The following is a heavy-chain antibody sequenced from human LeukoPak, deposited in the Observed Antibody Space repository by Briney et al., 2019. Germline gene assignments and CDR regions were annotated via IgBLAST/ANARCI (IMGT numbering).Heavy chain of an antibody. CDR1: GGTFSSYA. J-gene: IGHJ4*02. CDR2: IIPIFGTA. V-gene: IGHV1-69*13. CDR3: ARAPSPWGSEYYFDY. Sequence: SVKVSCKASGGTFSSYAISWVRQAPGQGLEWMGGIIPIFGTANYAQKFQGRVTITADESTSTAYMELSSLRSEDTAMYYCARAPSPWGSEYYFDYWGQGTLVTVSS. D-gene: IGHD7-27*01.